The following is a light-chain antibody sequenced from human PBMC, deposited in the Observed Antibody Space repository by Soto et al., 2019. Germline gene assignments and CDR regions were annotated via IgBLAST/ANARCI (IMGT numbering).Light chain of an antibody. V-gene: IGKV3-11*01. CDR3: QQRSNWPIT. Sequence: EIVLTQSPATLSLSPGEGATLSCRASQSVGSLLAWYQQKPGQAPMLVIYDASNRATGIPARFSGSGSGTDVTLTISSLEPDDFAVYYCQQRSNWPITFGQGTRLEIK. J-gene: IGKJ5*01. CDR2: DAS. CDR1: QSVGSL.